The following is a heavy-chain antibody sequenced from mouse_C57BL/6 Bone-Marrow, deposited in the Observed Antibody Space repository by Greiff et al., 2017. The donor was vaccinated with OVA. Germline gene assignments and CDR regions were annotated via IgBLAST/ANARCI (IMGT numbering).Heavy chain of an antibody. CDR2: INPSTGGT. Sequence: VQLQQSGPELVKPGASVKISCKASGYSFTGYYMNWVKQSPEKSLEWIGEINPSTGGTTYNQKFKANATLTVDKSSSTAYMQLKSLTAEDSAVYYCARLGRQGYWGQGTTLTVSS. CDR1: GYSFTGYY. CDR3: ARLGRQGY. V-gene: IGHV1-42*01. J-gene: IGHJ2*01. D-gene: IGHD4-1*01.